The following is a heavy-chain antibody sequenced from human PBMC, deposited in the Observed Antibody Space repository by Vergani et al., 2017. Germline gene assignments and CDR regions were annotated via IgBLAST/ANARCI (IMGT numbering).Heavy chain of an antibody. J-gene: IGHJ6*01. D-gene: IGHD1-20*01. Sequence: LEESGGGSVKPGGSLRLSCAASGFKFSDHYMSWIRQAPGKGLEWVSHISPGASTVSYTDSVTGRFTVSRDNDNNSLTLNMTTLRVEDTAVYYWAKNPGITTTRHYYARDVWGQGTTVTVSS. CDR3: AKNPGITTTRHYYARDV. V-gene: IGHV3-11*04. CDR2: ISPGASTV. CDR1: GFKFSDHY.